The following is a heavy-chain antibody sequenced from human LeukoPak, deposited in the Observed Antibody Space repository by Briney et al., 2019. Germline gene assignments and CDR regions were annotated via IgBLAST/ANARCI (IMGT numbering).Heavy chain of an antibody. J-gene: IGHJ4*02. V-gene: IGHV3-23*01. CDR2: ISDGDGST. Sequence: GRSLRLSCAASGFTFSNYAMSWVRQPPGEGLEWVSTISDGDGSTYYTDSVKGRFTISRDNSKNALYLQMNSLRAEDTAVYYCAKDFRSQVNDYWGQGTLATVSS. CDR1: GFTFSNYA. CDR3: AKDFRSQVNDY.